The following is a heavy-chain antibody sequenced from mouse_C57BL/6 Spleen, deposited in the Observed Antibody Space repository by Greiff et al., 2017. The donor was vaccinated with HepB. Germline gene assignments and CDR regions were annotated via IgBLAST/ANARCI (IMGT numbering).Heavy chain of an antibody. V-gene: IGHV1-64*01. J-gene: IGHJ3*01. CDR2: IHPNSGST. CDR3: ARGTAQATWFAY. CDR1: GYTFTSYW. D-gene: IGHD3-2*02. Sequence: VQLQQSGAELVKPGASVKLSCKASGYTFTSYWMHWVKQRPGQGLEWIGMIHPNSGSTNYNEKFKSKATLTVDKSSSTAYMQLSSLTSEDSAVYYCARGTAQATWFAYWGQGTLVTVSA.